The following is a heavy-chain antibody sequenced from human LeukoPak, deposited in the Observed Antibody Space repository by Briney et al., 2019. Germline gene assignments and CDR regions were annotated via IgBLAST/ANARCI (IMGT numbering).Heavy chain of an antibody. D-gene: IGHD3-22*01. CDR3: AKNRYYYDSSGPMFAFDI. V-gene: IGHV3-23*01. CDR2: ISGSGGST. CDR1: GFTFSSYA. J-gene: IGHJ3*02. Sequence: GGSLRLSCAASGFTFSSYAMSWVRQAPGKGLEWVSAISGSGGSTYYADSVKGRFTISRDNSKNTLYLQMNSLRVEDTAVYYCAKNRYYYDSSGPMFAFDIWGQGTMVTVSS.